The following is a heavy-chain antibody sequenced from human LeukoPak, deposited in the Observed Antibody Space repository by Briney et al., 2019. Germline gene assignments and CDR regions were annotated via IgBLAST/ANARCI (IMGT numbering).Heavy chain of an antibody. Sequence: PSETLSLTCTASGCSISSYYWSWIRQPAGKGLEWIGRIYTSGSTNYNPSLKSRVTMSVDTSKNQFSLKLSSVTAADTAVYYCARAHQYYDYVWGSYRSYYFDYWGQGTLVTVSS. CDR3: ARAHQYYDYVWGSYRSYYFDY. V-gene: IGHV4-4*07. D-gene: IGHD3-16*02. CDR2: IYTSGST. J-gene: IGHJ4*02. CDR1: GCSISSYY.